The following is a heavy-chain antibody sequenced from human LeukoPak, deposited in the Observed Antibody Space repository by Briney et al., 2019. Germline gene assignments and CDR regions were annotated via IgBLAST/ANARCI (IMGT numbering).Heavy chain of an antibody. Sequence: ASVKVSCKASGYTFTGYCMHWVRQAPGQGLEWMGWINPNSGGTNYAQKFQGRVTMTRDTSISTAYMELSRLRSDDTAVYYCARELGNYYYYYMDVWGKGTTVTLSS. CDR3: ARELGNYYYYYMDV. CDR1: GYTFTGYC. J-gene: IGHJ6*03. V-gene: IGHV1-2*02. CDR2: INPNSGGT. D-gene: IGHD7-27*01.